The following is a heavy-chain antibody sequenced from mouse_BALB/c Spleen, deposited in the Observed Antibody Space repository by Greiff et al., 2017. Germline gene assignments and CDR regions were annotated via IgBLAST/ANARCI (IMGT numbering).Heavy chain of an antibody. CDR2: ISSGSSTI. CDR3: ARNYGPYYAMDD. D-gene: IGHD1-2*01. Sequence: EVQLVESGGGLVQPGGSRKLSCAASGFTFSSFGMHWVRQAPEKGLEWVAYISSGSSTIYYADTVKGRFTISRDNPKNTLFLQMTSLRSEDTAMYYGARNYGPYYAMDDWGQGTSVTVSA. V-gene: IGHV5-17*02. CDR1: GFTFSSFG. J-gene: IGHJ4*01.